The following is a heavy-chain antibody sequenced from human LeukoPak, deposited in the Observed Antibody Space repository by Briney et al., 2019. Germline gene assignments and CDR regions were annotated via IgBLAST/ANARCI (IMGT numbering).Heavy chain of an antibody. CDR2: MNPNSGNT. CDR3: ARGTCSGGSCYPDYYYMDV. D-gene: IGHD2-15*01. J-gene: IGHJ6*03. Sequence: ASVKVSCKTSGYSFTSYGITWVRQAPGQGLEWMGWMNPNSGNTGYAQKFQGRVTITRNTSISTAYMELSSLRSEDTGVYYCARGTCSGGSCYPDYYYMDVWGKGTTVTVSS. V-gene: IGHV1-8*01. CDR1: GYSFTSYG.